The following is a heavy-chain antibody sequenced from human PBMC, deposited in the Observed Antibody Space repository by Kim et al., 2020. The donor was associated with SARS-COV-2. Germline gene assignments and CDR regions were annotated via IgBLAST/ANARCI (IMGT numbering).Heavy chain of an antibody. Sequence: ASVKVSCKASGYSFTSYFMHWVRQAPGQGLEWMGIIDPSGGTARYAQRFQGRVTMTRDSSTSTVYMELSSLRSEDTAIYYCARDRLEGFGESFGWFDPWGQGTPVTVSS. J-gene: IGHJ5*02. CDR2: IDPSGGTA. V-gene: IGHV1-46*01. CDR1: GYSFTSYF. CDR3: ARDRLEGFGESFGWFDP. D-gene: IGHD3-10*01.